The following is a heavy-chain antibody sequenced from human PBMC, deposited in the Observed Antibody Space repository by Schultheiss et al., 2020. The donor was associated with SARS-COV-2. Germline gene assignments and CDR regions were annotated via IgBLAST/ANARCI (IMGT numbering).Heavy chain of an antibody. CDR3: ARDPGRFWSGYSYYFDY. CDR1: GFTFSSYS. Sequence: GGSLRLSCAASGFTFSSYSMNWVRQAPGKGLEWLSYIGVGSRVIYYADSVKGRFTISRDDAKNSLYLQMSSLRDEDTAVYYCARDPGRFWSGYSYYFDYWGQGTLVTVSS. D-gene: IGHD3-3*01. J-gene: IGHJ4*02. V-gene: IGHV3-48*02. CDR2: IGVGSRVI.